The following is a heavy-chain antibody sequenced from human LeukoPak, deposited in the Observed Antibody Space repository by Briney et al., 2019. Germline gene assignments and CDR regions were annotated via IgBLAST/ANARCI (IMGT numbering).Heavy chain of an antibody. D-gene: IGHD3-9*01. Sequence: GASLRLSCAASGFTFSNYAMSWVRQAPGKRLEWVSAIGGRGGGTYYADSVKGRFTVSRDDSKNTLYLQMNSLRAEDTAVYYCAKWGDYDILTGYYDSDYWGQGTLVTVSS. CDR3: AKWGDYDILTGYYDSDY. J-gene: IGHJ4*02. CDR2: IGGRGGGT. CDR1: GFTFSNYA. V-gene: IGHV3-23*01.